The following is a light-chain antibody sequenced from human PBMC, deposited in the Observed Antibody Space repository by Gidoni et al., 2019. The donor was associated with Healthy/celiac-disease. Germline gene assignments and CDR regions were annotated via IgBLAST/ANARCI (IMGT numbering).Light chain of an antibody. J-gene: IGKJ1*01. CDR3: QQYYSYPWT. V-gene: IGKV1-8*01. Sequence: IRITQSPSSFSASTGDRVTITCRASQCISSYLSWYQQKPGKAPKLLIYAASTLQSGVPSRFSGSGSGTEFTLTISCLQSEDFATYYCQQYYSYPWTFGQXTKVEIK. CDR2: AAS. CDR1: QCISSY.